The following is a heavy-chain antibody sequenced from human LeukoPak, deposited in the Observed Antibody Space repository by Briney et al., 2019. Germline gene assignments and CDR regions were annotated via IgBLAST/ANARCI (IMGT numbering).Heavy chain of an antibody. D-gene: IGHD3-3*01. J-gene: IGHJ4*02. V-gene: IGHV3-21*01. CDR2: ISSSSSYI. CDR3: ARDRTIFGLDKNYFDY. Sequence: GGSLRLSCAASGFTFSSYSMNWVRQAPGKGLEWVSSISSSSSYIYYADSVKGRFTISRDNAKNSLYLQMNSLRAEDTAVYYCARDRTIFGLDKNYFDYWGQGTLVTVSS. CDR1: GFTFSSYS.